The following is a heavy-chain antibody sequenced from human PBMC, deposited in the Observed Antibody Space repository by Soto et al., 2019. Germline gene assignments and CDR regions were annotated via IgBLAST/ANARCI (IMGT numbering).Heavy chain of an antibody. CDR1: GFTFSSYG. D-gene: IGHD3-22*01. J-gene: IGHJ4*02. CDR2: IWYDGSNK. V-gene: IGHV3-33*01. Sequence: QVQLVESGGGVVQPGRSLRLSCAASGFTFSSYGMHWVRQAPGKGLEWVAVIWYDGSNKYYADSVKGRFTISRDNSKNTLDLQMNSLRAEDTAVYYCAREDYDSSGYFPQAFDYWGQGTLVTVSS. CDR3: AREDYDSSGYFPQAFDY.